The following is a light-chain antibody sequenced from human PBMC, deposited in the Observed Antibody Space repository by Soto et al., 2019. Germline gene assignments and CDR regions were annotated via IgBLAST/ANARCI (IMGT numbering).Light chain of an antibody. V-gene: IGKV1-5*01. J-gene: IGKJ1*01. CDR3: QQYNSYPWT. CDR1: QSVSSW. Sequence: DIQMTQSPSTLSASVGDRVTITCRASQSVSSWLAWYQQKPGKAPKLLIYDASLLETGVPSRLSGSGSVTEFTLTINSLQPDDFATYYCQQYNSYPWTFGQGTKVDIK. CDR2: DAS.